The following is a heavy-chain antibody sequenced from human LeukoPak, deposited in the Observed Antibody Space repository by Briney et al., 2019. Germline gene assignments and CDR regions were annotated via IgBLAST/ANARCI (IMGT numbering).Heavy chain of an antibody. Sequence: GGSLRLSCAASGFTFSSYSMNWVRQVPGKGLEWVSSISSSSSYIYYADSVRGRFTISRDNAKNSLYLQMNSLRAEDTAVYYCARDKITIFGVAIDYWGQGTLVTVSS. CDR1: GFTFSSYS. D-gene: IGHD3-3*01. CDR2: ISSSSSYI. V-gene: IGHV3-21*01. CDR3: ARDKITIFGVAIDY. J-gene: IGHJ4*02.